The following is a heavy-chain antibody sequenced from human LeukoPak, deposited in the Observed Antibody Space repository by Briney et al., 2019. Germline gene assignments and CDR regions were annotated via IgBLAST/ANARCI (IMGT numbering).Heavy chain of an antibody. Sequence: PSGTLSLTCTVSGGSISSGGYYWSWIRQHPGKGLEWIGYIYYSGSTYYNPSLKSRVTISVDTSKNQFSLKLSSVTAADTAVYYCAREAMGAGIDYWGQGTLVTVSS. D-gene: IGHD1-26*01. CDR1: GGSISSGGYY. CDR3: AREAMGAGIDY. CDR2: IYYSGST. V-gene: IGHV4-31*03. J-gene: IGHJ4*02.